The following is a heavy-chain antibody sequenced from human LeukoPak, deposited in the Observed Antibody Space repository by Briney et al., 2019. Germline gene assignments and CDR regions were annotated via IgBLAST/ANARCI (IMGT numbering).Heavy chain of an antibody. J-gene: IGHJ6*03. V-gene: IGHV1-18*01. CDR2: ISAYNGNT. Sequence: RASVKVSCRASGYTFTSYGISWVRQAPGQGLEWMGWISAYNGNTNYAQKLQGRVTMTTDTSTSTAYMELRSLRSDDTAVYYCARGDGGFSPYYYMDVWGKGTTVTISS. CDR1: GYTFTSYG. D-gene: IGHD4-23*01. CDR3: ARGDGGFSPYYYMDV.